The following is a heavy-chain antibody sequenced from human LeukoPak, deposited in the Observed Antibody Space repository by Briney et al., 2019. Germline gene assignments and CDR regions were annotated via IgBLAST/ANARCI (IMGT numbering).Heavy chain of an antibody. D-gene: IGHD6-6*01. J-gene: IGHJ3*02. Sequence: PGGSLRLSCAASGFTFSSYSMNWVRQAPGKGLEWVSSISSSSSYIYYADSVKGRFTIYRDNAKNSLYLQMNSLRAEDTAVYYCARDLGGIAARRFFAFDIWGQGTMVTVSS. CDR1: GFTFSSYS. V-gene: IGHV3-21*01. CDR2: ISSSSSYI. CDR3: ARDLGGIAARRFFAFDI.